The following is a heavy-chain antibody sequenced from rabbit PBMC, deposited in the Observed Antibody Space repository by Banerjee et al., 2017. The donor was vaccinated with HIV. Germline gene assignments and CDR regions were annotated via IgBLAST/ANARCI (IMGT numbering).Heavy chain of an antibody. CDR3: ARSPYHGYGNGGHRYARLDL. CDR1: GVDFSSDYY. V-gene: IGHV1S43*01. D-gene: IGHD7-1*01. Sequence: QQQLEESGGGLVKPGETLTLTCKASGVDFSSDYYMCWVRQAPGKGLEWIACIGSNNGITWYANWVSGRFTISRSTSLSTVTLQMTSLTAADTATYFCARSPYHGYGNGGHRYARLDLWGPGTLVTVS. CDR2: IGSNNGIT. J-gene: IGHJ3*01.